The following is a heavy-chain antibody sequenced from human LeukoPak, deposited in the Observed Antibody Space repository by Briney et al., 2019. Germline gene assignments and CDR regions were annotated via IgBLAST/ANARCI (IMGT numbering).Heavy chain of an antibody. J-gene: IGHJ5*02. CDR1: GYSFTSYW. V-gene: IGHV5-51*01. Sequence: GESLKISCKGSGYSFTSYWIDWVRQMPGKGLEWMGIIYPGDSDTRYSPSFQGQVTISADKSISTAYLQWSSLKASDTAMYYCARRGEGHSGWPPVDNWFDPWGQGTLVTVSS. CDR2: IYPGDSDT. D-gene: IGHD6-19*01. CDR3: ARRGEGHSGWPPVDNWFDP.